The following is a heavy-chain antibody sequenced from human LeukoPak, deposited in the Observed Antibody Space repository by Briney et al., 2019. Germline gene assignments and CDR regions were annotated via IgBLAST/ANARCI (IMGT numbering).Heavy chain of an antibody. CDR2: ISYDGSNK. CDR1: GITFRTSS. CDR3: ARGTGYVDY. V-gene: IGHV3-30*03. J-gene: IGHJ4*02. D-gene: IGHD3-16*01. Sequence: SGGSLRLSYTVSGITFRTSSFNWVRQAPGKGLEWVAVISYDGSNKYYADSVKGRFTISRDNSKNTLYLQMNSLRAEDTAVYSCARGTGYVDYWGQGTLVTVSS.